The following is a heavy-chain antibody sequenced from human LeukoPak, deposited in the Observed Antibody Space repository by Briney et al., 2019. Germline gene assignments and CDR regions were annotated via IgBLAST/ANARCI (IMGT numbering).Heavy chain of an antibody. Sequence: PWGSLRLSCAASGFTFSNYAMTWARQAPGKGLEWVSSIGISGDNTYYADSVKGRFTMSRDNSKNTLYLQMNSLRAEDTAVYYCAKNGYRSGWREHWGQGTLVTVSS. V-gene: IGHV3-23*01. CDR2: IGISGDNT. CDR3: AKNGYRSGWREH. J-gene: IGHJ4*02. D-gene: IGHD6-19*01. CDR1: GFTFSNYA.